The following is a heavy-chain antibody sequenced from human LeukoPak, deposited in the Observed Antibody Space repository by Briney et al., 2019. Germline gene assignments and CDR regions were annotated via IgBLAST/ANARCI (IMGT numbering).Heavy chain of an antibody. J-gene: IGHJ6*02. CDR2: IIPILGIA. CDR3: ARCRASGHRCYFYGMDV. Sequence: SVKVSCKASGGTSSSYAISWVRQAPGQGLEWMGRIIPILGIANYAQKFQGRVTITADKSTSTAYMELSSLRSEDTAVYYCARCRASGHRCYFYGMDVWGQGTTVTVSS. D-gene: IGHD6-19*01. CDR1: GGTSSSYA. V-gene: IGHV1-69*04.